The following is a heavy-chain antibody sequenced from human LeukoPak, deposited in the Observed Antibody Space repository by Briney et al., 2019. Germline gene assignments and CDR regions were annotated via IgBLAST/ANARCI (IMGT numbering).Heavy chain of an antibody. D-gene: IGHD1-26*01. CDR3: ARGGRPYYYYYYMDV. Sequence: PGGSLRLSCAASGFTFSSYDMHWVRQAAGKGLEWVSAIGTAGDTYYPGSVKGRFTISRENAKNSLYLQMNSLRAGDTAVYYCARGGRPYYYYYYMDVWGKGTTVTVSS. V-gene: IGHV3-13*01. CDR2: IGTAGDT. CDR1: GFTFSSYD. J-gene: IGHJ6*03.